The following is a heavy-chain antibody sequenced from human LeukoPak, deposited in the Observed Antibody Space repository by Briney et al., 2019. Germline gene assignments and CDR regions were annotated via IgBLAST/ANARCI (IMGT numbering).Heavy chain of an antibody. D-gene: IGHD1-1*01. CDR2: IYYSGST. V-gene: IGHV4-59*08. Sequence: SETLSLTCTVSGGSISVYYWSWIRQPPGKGLEWIGYIYYSGSTNYNPSLKSRVTISVDTSKNQFSLKLSSVTAADTAVYYCARYRTTGTTPRRNDAFDIWGQGTMVTVSS. CDR1: GGSISVYY. J-gene: IGHJ3*02. CDR3: ARYRTTGTTPRRNDAFDI.